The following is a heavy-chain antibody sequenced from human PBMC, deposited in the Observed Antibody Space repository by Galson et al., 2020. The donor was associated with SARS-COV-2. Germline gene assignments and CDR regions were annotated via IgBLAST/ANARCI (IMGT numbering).Heavy chain of an antibody. CDR3: AKSMWGGRVEVSWFDP. Sequence: TGGSLRLSCAASGFTFSSYAMSWVRQAPGKGLEWVSAISGSGGSTYYADSVKGRFTISRDNSKNTLYLQMNSLRAEDTAVYYCAKSMWGGRVEVSWFDPWGQGTLVTVSS. V-gene: IGHV3-23*01. D-gene: IGHD3-16*01. CDR2: ISGSGGST. CDR1: GFTFSSYA. J-gene: IGHJ5*02.